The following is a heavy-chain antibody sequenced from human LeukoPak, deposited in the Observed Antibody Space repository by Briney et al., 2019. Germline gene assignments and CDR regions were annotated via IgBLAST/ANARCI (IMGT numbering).Heavy chain of an antibody. CDR2: INPNSGGT. CDR1: GFTFTTHD. J-gene: IGHJ4*02. D-gene: IGHD3-22*01. V-gene: IGHV1-2*06. Sequence: GASVKVSCKASGFTFTTHDYNWVRQAPGQGLEWMGRINPNSGGTNYAQKFQGRVTMTRDTSISTVYMELSRLRSDDTAVYYCARVGYYESSGYYEYWGQGTLVTVSS. CDR3: ARVGYYESSGYYEY.